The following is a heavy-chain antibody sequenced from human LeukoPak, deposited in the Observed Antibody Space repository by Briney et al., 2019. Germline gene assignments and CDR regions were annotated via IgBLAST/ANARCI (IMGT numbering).Heavy chain of an antibody. CDR1: GFNFDAHA. V-gene: IGHV3-43*02. CDR3: AKRSGSPHNFDY. J-gene: IGHJ4*02. Sequence: GGSLRLSCAASGFNFDAHAMNWVRQAPGKPLEWVSLISGDGGTALYADSVKGRFTISRDNSRNSLYLQMQSLRTEDTALYYCAKRSGSPHNFDYWSRGTLVTVSS. D-gene: IGHD1-14*01. CDR2: ISGDGGTA.